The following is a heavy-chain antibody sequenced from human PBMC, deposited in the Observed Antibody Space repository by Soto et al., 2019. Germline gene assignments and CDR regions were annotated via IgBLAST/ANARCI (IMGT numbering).Heavy chain of an antibody. CDR1: GFTFSSYA. J-gene: IGHJ4*02. D-gene: IGHD5-18*01. CDR2: ISYDGSNK. CDR3: AKGIYSYGYNSFDY. V-gene: IGHV3-30-3*01. Sequence: QVQLVESGGGVVQPGRSLRLSCAASGFTFSSYAMHWVRQAPGKGLEWVAVISYDGSNKYYADSVKGRFTISRDNSKNTLYLQMNSLRAEDTAVYYCAKGIYSYGYNSFDYWSQGTLVTVSS.